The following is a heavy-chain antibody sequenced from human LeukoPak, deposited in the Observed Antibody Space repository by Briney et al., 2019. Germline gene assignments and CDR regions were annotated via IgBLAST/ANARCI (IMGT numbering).Heavy chain of an antibody. CDR2: IYYSGST. V-gene: IGHV4-59*08. D-gene: IGHD1-26*01. Sequence: SETLSLTCTVSGGSIRSYYWSWIRQPPGKGLEWIAYIYYSGSTNYNPSLKSRVTISVDTSKNQFSLNLSSVTAADTAVYYCARVKSVSYYENSWGQGTLVTVSS. J-gene: IGHJ4*02. CDR1: GGSIRSYY. CDR3: ARVKSVSYYENS.